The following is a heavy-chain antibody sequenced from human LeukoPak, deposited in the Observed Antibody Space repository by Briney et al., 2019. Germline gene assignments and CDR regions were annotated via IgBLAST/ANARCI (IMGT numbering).Heavy chain of an antibody. CDR1: GFTFDDYA. CDR2: ISWNSGSI. D-gene: IGHD3-22*01. Sequence: GGSLRLSCAASGFTFDDYAMHWVRQAPGKGLEWVSGISWNSGSIGYADSVKGRFTISRDNAKNSLYLQMNSLRAEDTALYYCAKGSHYDSSGYYYERFDYWGQGTLVTVSS. CDR3: AKGSHYDSSGYYYERFDY. V-gene: IGHV3-9*01. J-gene: IGHJ4*02.